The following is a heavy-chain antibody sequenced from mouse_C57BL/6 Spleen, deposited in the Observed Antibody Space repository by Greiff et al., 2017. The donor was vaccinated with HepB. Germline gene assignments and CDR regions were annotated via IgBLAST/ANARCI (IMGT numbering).Heavy chain of an antibody. J-gene: IGHJ3*01. CDR3: ARYYYGSSSSWFAY. V-gene: IGHV14-2*01. Sequence: VQLKQSGAELVKPGASVKLSCTASGFNIKDYYMHWVKQRTEQGLEWIGRIDPEDGETKYAPKFQGKAPLTADTSSNTAYLQLSSLTSEDTAVYNCARYYYGSSSSWFAYWGQGTLVTVSA. D-gene: IGHD1-1*01. CDR2: IDPEDGET. CDR1: GFNIKDYY.